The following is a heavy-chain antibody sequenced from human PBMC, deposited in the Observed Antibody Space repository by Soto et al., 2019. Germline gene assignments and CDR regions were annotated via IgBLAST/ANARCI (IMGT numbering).Heavy chain of an antibody. J-gene: IGHJ6*02. CDR1: GFSLSTSGVG. V-gene: IGHV2-5*01. Sequence: QITLKESGPTLVKPTQTLTLTCTFSGFSLSTSGVGVGWIRQPPGKALEWLALIYWNDDKRYSPSLKSRLTITKDTSKNQVVLTMTNMDPVDTATYYCAHSRATHSGYRYYYYGMDVWGQGTTVTVSS. CDR3: AHSRATHSGYRYYYYGMDV. D-gene: IGHD5-12*01. CDR2: IYWNDDK.